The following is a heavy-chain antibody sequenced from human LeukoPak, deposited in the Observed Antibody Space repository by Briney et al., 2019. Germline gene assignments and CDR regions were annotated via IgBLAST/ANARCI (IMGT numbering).Heavy chain of an antibody. V-gene: IGHV5-51*01. J-gene: IGHJ6*02. CDR3: ARQDGPLVEDYYYYGMDV. Sequence: GESLKISCKGSGYSFTSYWIGWVRQMPGKGLEWMGIIYPGDSDTRYSPSFQGQVTISADKSISTAYLQWSSLKASDTAMYYCARQDGPLVEDYYYYGMDVWGQGTTVTVSS. D-gene: IGHD6-6*01. CDR2: IYPGDSDT. CDR1: GYSFTSYW.